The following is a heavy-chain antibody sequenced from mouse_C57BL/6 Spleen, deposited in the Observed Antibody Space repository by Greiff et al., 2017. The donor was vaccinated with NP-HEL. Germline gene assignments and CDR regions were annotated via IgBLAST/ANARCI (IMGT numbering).Heavy chain of an antibody. J-gene: IGHJ3*01. CDR1: GFTFSSYG. Sequence: EVNVVESGGDLVKPGGSLKLSCAASGFTFSSYGMSWVRQTPDKRLEWVATISSGGSYTYYPDSVKGRFTISRDNAKNTLYLQMSSLKSEDTAMYYCARQNSNYIAYWGQGTLVTVSA. CDR2: ISSGGSYT. D-gene: IGHD2-5*01. CDR3: ARQNSNYIAY. V-gene: IGHV5-6*01.